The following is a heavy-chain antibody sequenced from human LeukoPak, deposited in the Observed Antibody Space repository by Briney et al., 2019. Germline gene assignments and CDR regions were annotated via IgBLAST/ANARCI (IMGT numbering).Heavy chain of an antibody. CDR3: ARGIYGAAFDI. V-gene: IGHV4-34*01. Sequence: PSETLSLTCAVYGGSFSGYYWSWIRQPPGKGLEWIGEINHSGSTNYNPSLKSRVTISVDTSKNQFSLKLSSVTAADTAVYYCARGIYGAAFDIWGQGTMVTVSS. D-gene: IGHD4-17*01. CDR2: INHSGST. J-gene: IGHJ3*02. CDR1: GGSFSGYY.